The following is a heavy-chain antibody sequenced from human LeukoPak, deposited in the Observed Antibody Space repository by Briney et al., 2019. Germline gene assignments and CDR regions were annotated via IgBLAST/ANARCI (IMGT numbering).Heavy chain of an antibody. Sequence: PGGSLRLSCAASGFTFSSYSMNWVRQAPGKGLEWVSYISSSSSTIYYADSVKGRFTISRDNAKNSLYLQMNSLRDEDTAVYYCARGNAGFGELSINYYYYGMDVWGQGTTVTVSS. J-gene: IGHJ6*02. V-gene: IGHV3-48*02. D-gene: IGHD3-10*01. CDR1: GFTFSSYS. CDR2: ISSSSSTI. CDR3: ARGNAGFGELSINYYYYGMDV.